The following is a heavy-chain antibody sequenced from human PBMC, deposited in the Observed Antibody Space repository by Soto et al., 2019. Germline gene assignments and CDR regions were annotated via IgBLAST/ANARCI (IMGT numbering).Heavy chain of an antibody. CDR1: GYTFTSYG. Sequence: QVQLVQSGAEVKKPGASVKVSCKASGYTFTSYGLSWVRQAPGQGLEWMGWINGYTGNTNYAQKFQGRVTMTTETSTNTAYLELWTLISDDTAVYYCARSWVTGKGGIDVWGQGTTVTVSS. D-gene: IGHD3-16*01. CDR3: ARSWVTGKGGIDV. CDR2: INGYTGNT. V-gene: IGHV1-18*01. J-gene: IGHJ6*02.